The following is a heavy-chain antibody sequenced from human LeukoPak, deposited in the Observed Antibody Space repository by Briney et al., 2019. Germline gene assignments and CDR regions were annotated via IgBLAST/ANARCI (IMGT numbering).Heavy chain of an antibody. D-gene: IGHD2-15*01. J-gene: IGHJ4*02. CDR3: ARGALVVVAATSFYDY. V-gene: IGHV1-18*01. CDR2: ISAYNGNS. Sequence: ASVKVSCKASGYTFTSYGLSRVRQAPGQGLERMGWISAYNGNSNYAQKLQGRVTMTTDTSTTTAYMELRSLRSDDTAVYYCARGALVVVAATSFYDYWGQGTLVTVSS. CDR1: GYTFTSYG.